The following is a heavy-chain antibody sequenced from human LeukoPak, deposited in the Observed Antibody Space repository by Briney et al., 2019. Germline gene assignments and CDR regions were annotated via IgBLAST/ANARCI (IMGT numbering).Heavy chain of an antibody. CDR3: GEESYYYYIDV. J-gene: IGHJ6*03. CDR2: IGYDGSNK. V-gene: IGHV3-30*02. Sequence: GGSLRLSCAASGFTFRSYGMHWVRQAPGKGLEWVTFIGYDGSNKYYTDSVKGRFTISRDNSKNTLYLQMNSLRAEDTAIYYCGEESYYYYIDVWGKGTTVTVSS. CDR1: GFTFRSYG.